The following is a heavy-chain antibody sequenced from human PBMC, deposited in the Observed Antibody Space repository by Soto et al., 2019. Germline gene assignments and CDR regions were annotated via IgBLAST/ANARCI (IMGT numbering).Heavy chain of an antibody. V-gene: IGHV1-3*01. CDR3: ARGIATAQLDP. CDR2: INPDNGNT. Sequence: ASVKVSCKASGYTFTRYTMNWVRQAPGQRLEWMGWINPDNGNTKSSQKFQDRVIITRDTSASTAYMDLSSLRSEDTAVYYCARGIATAQLDPCGQGPLVTVYS. CDR1: GYTFTRYT. D-gene: IGHD2-2*01. J-gene: IGHJ5*02.